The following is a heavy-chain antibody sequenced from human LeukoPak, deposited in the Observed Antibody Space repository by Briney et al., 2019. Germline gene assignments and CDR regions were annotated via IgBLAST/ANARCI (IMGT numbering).Heavy chain of an antibody. V-gene: IGHV1-18*01. CDR1: GYTLTSYG. Sequence: ASVKVSCKASGYTLTSYGISWVRQAPGQGLEWMGWISAYNGNTNYAQKLQGRVTMTTDTSTSTAYMELRSLRSDDTAVYYCAREGSTGGDSSGYYYGFLDYWGQGTLVTVSS. J-gene: IGHJ4*02. CDR2: ISAYNGNT. CDR3: AREGSTGGDSSGYYYGFLDY. D-gene: IGHD3-22*01.